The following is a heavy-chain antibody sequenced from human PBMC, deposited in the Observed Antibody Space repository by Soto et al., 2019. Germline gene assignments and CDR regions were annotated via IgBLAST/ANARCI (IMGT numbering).Heavy chain of an antibody. CDR2: ISGSGGST. J-gene: IGHJ6*02. CDR3: AKRTAAGAMVTRYYYYGMDV. D-gene: IGHD5-18*01. Sequence: PVGSLRLSCAASGFTFSSYAMSWVRQAPGKGLEWVSAISGSGGSTYYADSVKGRFTISRDNSKNTLYLQMNSLRAEDTAVYYCAKRTAAGAMVTRYYYYGMDVWGQGTTVTVSS. CDR1: GFTFSSYA. V-gene: IGHV3-23*01.